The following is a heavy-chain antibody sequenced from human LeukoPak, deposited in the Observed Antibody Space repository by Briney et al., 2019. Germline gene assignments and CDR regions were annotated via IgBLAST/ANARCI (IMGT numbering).Heavy chain of an antibody. Sequence: SETLSLTCAVYGGSFSGYYWSWIRQPPGKGLEWIGELNHSESTNYNPSLKSRVTISVDTSKNQFSLKLSSVTAADTAVYYCARGTPRGSSGWYRGVAYWGQGTRVTVSS. CDR1: GGSFSGYY. J-gene: IGHJ4*02. CDR2: LNHSEST. D-gene: IGHD6-19*01. CDR3: ARGTPRGSSGWYRGVAY. V-gene: IGHV4-34*01.